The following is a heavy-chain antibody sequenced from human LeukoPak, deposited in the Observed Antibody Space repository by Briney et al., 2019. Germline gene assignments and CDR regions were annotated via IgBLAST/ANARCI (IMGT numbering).Heavy chain of an antibody. D-gene: IGHD2-2*01. V-gene: IGHV1-18*01. Sequence: ASVKVSCKASGYTFTSYGISWVRQAPGQGLEWMGWISAYNDNTNYAQKLQGRVTMTTDTSTSTAYMELRSLRSDDTAVYYCARVKRVGSTNAFDPWGQGTLVTVSS. CDR2: ISAYNDNT. J-gene: IGHJ5*02. CDR3: ARVKRVGSTNAFDP. CDR1: GYTFTSYG.